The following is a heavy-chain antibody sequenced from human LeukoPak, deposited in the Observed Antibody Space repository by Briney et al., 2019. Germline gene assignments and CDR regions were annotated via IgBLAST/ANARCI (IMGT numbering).Heavy chain of an antibody. J-gene: IGHJ4*02. CDR2: ISAYNGNT. CDR1: GYTFTSYG. CDR3: ARRGYYYDSSGYPPAFFDY. V-gene: IGHV1-18*01. Sequence: ASVKLSCKASGYTFTSYGISWVRQAPGQGLEWMGWISAYNGNTNYAQKLQGRVTMTTDTSTSTAYMELRSLRSDDTAVYYCARRGYYYDSSGYPPAFFDYWGQGTLVTVSS. D-gene: IGHD3-22*01.